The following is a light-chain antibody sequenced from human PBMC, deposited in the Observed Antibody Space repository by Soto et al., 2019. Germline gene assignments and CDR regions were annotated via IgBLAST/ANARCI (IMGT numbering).Light chain of an antibody. V-gene: IGKV3-20*01. CDR3: QQYGSSLWT. CDR1: QSVSSSY. Sequence: IVVTQSPRTLSLSPGERATLSCRASQSVSSSYLAWYQQKPGQAHRLRIYGASSRATGIPDRFSGSGSGTDFTLTISRLEPEDFAVDYCQQYGSSLWTFGQGTKVDIK. J-gene: IGKJ1*01. CDR2: GAS.